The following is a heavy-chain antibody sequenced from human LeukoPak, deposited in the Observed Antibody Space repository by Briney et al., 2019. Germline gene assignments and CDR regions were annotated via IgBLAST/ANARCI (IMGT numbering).Heavy chain of an antibody. Sequence: GGSLRLSCAASGFTFSSYGMHWVRQAPGKGLEWVAFIRYDGSNKYYADSVKGRFTISRDNSKNTLYLQMNSLRAEDTAVYYCAKDRVLDHAVENWFDRWGQGTLVTVSS. CDR3: AKDRVLDHAVENWFDR. J-gene: IGHJ5*02. CDR1: GFTFSSYG. D-gene: IGHD2-8*01. CDR2: IRYDGSNK. V-gene: IGHV3-30*02.